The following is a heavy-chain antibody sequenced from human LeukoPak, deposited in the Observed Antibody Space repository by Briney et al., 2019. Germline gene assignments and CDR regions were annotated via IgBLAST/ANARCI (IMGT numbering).Heavy chain of an antibody. CDR3: AREKAGIAVAGTPDGMDV. CDR2: INPNSGGT. CDR1: GYTFTGYY. V-gene: IGHV1-2*04. D-gene: IGHD6-19*01. J-gene: IGHJ6*02. Sequence: ASVKVSCKASGYTFTGYYMHWVRQAPGQGLEWMGWINPNSGGTNYAQKFQGWVTMTRDTSISTAYMELSRLRSDDTAVYYCAREKAGIAVAGTPDGMDVWGQGTTVTVSS.